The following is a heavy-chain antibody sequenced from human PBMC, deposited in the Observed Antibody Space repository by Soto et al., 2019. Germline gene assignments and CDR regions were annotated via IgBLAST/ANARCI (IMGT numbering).Heavy chain of an antibody. CDR2: IYYSGST. V-gene: IGHV4-59*01. CDR1: GGSISSYY. Sequence: QVQLQESGPGLVKPSETLSLTCTVSGGSISSYYWSWIRQPPGKGLEWIGYIYYSGSTNYNPSLKSRVTISVDTSKNQFSLKLSSVTAADTAVYYCARESTTERGVAFYIWGQGTMVTVSS. J-gene: IGHJ3*02. D-gene: IGHD1-26*01. CDR3: ARESTTERGVAFYI.